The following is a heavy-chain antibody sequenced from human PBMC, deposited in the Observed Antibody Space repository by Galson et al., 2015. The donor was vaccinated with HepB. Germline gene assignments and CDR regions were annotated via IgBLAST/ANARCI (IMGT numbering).Heavy chain of an antibody. Sequence: SVKVSCKASGYTFTGYYIHWVRQAPGQGLEWMGWINPNSGGTNYAQKFQGRVTMTRDTSISTAYMELSRLRSDDTAVYYCARESLGSTGTLGFDYWGQVTLVTVSS. J-gene: IGHJ4*02. CDR1: GYTFTGYY. V-gene: IGHV1-2*02. D-gene: IGHD1-1*01. CDR2: INPNSGGT. CDR3: ARESLGSTGTLGFDY.